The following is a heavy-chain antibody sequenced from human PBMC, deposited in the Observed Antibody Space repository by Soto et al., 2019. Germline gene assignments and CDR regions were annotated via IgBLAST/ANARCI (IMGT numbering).Heavy chain of an antibody. Sequence: GSLGLSCAACGFTLSRYWMGWVRPAQGKGLEWVANIKQDGSEKYYVDSVKGRFTISRDNAKNSLYRQMNSLRAEDTAVYYCAREGKLWFEDWVDPWGQGTLVIVSS. CDR2: IKQDGSEK. D-gene: IGHD3-10*01. CDR3: AREGKLWFEDWVDP. J-gene: IGHJ5*02. V-gene: IGHV3-7*03. CDR1: GFTLSRYW.